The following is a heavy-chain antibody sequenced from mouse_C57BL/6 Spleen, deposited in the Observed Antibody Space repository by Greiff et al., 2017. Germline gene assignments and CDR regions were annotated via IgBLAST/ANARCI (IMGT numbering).Heavy chain of an antibody. Sequence: VLLQQSGPELVKPGASVKMSCKASGYTFTDYNMPWVHQSHGKSLEWIGNINPNNGGTSYNQKFKGKATLTVNKSSSTAYMELRSLTSEDSAVYYCASWGTTVVGGDWGQGTTLTVSS. CDR2: INPNNGGT. V-gene: IGHV1-22*01. D-gene: IGHD1-1*01. CDR3: ASWGTTVVGGD. J-gene: IGHJ2*01. CDR1: GYTFTDYN.